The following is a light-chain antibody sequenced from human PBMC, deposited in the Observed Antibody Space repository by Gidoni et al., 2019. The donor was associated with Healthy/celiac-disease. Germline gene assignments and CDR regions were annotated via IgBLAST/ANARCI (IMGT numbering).Light chain of an antibody. V-gene: IGKV3-11*01. CDR1: QSVSSY. Sequence: EIGLTQSPATLSLSPGERATRSCRASQSVSSYLAWYQQKPGQAPRLLINDASNMATGIPSRFRGSGSGTDFTLTISSLEPEDFAFYYCQQRSNWPRVTFGPGTKVDIK. CDR3: QQRSNWPRVT. CDR2: DAS. J-gene: IGKJ3*01.